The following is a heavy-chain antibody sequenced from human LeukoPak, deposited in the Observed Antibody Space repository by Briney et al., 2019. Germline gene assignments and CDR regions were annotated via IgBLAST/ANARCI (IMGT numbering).Heavy chain of an antibody. V-gene: IGHV1-69*13. CDR3: ARGDYYDSSGYLYHFDY. J-gene: IGHJ4*02. CDR1: GGTFSSYA. Sequence: ASVKVSCKASGGTFSSYANSWVRQAPGQGLEWMGGIIPIFGTANYAQKFQGRVTITADESTSTAYMELSSLRSEDTAVYYCARGDYYDSSGYLYHFDYWGQGTLVTVSS. D-gene: IGHD3-22*01. CDR2: IIPIFGTA.